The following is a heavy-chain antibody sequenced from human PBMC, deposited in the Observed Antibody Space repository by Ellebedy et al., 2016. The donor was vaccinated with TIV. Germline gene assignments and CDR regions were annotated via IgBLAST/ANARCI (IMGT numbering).Heavy chain of an antibody. D-gene: IGHD3-22*01. CDR3: TRKGSGYPLACGY. J-gene: IGHJ4*02. CDR2: INHTGST. Sequence: SETLSLXXAVYGGSFSDYYWSWIRQSPGKGLEWIGEINHTGSTNYNPSLKSRVSISVDTSENQFSLNLNSVTAADTAVYYCTRKGSGYPLACGYWGQGTLVIVSS. V-gene: IGHV4-34*01. CDR1: GGSFSDYY.